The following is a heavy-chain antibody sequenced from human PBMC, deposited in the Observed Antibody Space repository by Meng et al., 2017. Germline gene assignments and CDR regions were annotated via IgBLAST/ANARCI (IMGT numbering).Heavy chain of an antibody. D-gene: IGHD3-22*01. CDR2: IYYSGST. J-gene: IGHJ4*02. CDR3: ARDGPYYDRSGYYSRVRYFDY. V-gene: IGHV4-39*07. Sequence: SETLSLTCTVSGGSISSSSYYWGWIRQPPGKGLEWIGSIYYSGSTYYNPSLKSRVTISVDTSKNQFSLKLSSVTAADTAVYYCARDGPYYDRSGYYSRVRYFDYWGQGTLVTVSS. CDR1: GGSISSSSYY.